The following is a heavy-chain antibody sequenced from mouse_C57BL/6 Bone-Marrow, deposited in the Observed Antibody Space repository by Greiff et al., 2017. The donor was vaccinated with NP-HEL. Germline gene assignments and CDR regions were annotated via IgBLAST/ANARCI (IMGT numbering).Heavy chain of an antibody. CDR3: TGIGYYGSSPFDY. J-gene: IGHJ2*01. Sequence: VHVKQSGTVLARPGASVKMSCKTSGYTFTSYWMHWVKQRPGQGLAWIGAIYPGNSDTSYNQKFKGKAKLTAVTSASTAYMELSSLTNEDSAVYYCTGIGYYGSSPFDYWGQGTTLTVSS. D-gene: IGHD1-1*01. CDR2: IYPGNSDT. V-gene: IGHV1-5*01. CDR1: GYTFTSYW.